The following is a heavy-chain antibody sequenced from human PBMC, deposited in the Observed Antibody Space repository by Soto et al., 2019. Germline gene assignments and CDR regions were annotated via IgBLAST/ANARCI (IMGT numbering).Heavy chain of an antibody. D-gene: IGHD6-19*01. Sequence: SETLSLTCTVSGGSISSSSYYWGWIRQPPGKGLEWIGSIYYSGSTYYNPSLKSRVTISVDTSKNQFSLKLSSVTAADTAVYYCARPGPIAVAGTGYFDYWGQGTLVTVSS. V-gene: IGHV4-39*01. J-gene: IGHJ4*02. CDR1: GGSISSSSYY. CDR2: IYYSGST. CDR3: ARPGPIAVAGTGYFDY.